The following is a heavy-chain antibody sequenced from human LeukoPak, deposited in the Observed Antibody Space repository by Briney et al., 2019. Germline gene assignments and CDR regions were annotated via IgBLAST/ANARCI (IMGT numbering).Heavy chain of an antibody. CDR2: MNPNSGNT. CDR1: GYTFTNYD. D-gene: IGHD2-15*01. J-gene: IGHJ4*02. CDR3: ARGYPLGYCSGGSCPFFDY. V-gene: IGHV1-8*01. Sequence: GASVKVSCKASGYTFTNYDINWVRQATGQGLEWMGWMNPNSGNTGYAQKFQGRVTMTRNTSFSTAYMELSSLTSEDTAVYYCARGYPLGYCSGGSCPFFDYWGQGSLVTVSS.